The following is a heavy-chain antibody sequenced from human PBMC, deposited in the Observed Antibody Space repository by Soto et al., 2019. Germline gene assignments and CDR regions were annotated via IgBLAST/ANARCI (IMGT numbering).Heavy chain of an antibody. J-gene: IGHJ6*03. V-gene: IGHV3-23*01. D-gene: IGHD3-10*01. CDR1: GFTFSSYA. Sequence: GESLKISCAASGFTFSSYAMSWVRQAPGKGLEWVSAISGSGGSTYYADSVKGRFTISRDNSKNTLYLQMNSLRAEDTAVYYCAKITMVRGVGDYYYDMDVWGKGTTVTVSS. CDR3: AKITMVRGVGDYYYDMDV. CDR2: ISGSGGST.